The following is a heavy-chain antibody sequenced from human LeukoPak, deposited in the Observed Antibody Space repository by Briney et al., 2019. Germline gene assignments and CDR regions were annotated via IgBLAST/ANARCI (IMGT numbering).Heavy chain of an antibody. CDR1: GGSISSGNYF. CDR2: IYPSGST. V-gene: IGHV4-61*02. Sequence: SETLSLTCTVSGGSISSGNYFWNWMRQPAGKGLDWTGRIYPSGSTNYNPSLKSRVTISVDTSKNQFSLRLSSVTAADTAVYYCARESTQGVMDVWGQGTTVTVSS. CDR3: ARESTQGVMDV. J-gene: IGHJ6*02.